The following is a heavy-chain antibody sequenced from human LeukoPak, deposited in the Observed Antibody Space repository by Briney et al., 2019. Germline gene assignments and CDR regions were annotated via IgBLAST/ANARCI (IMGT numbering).Heavy chain of an antibody. CDR1: GGSFSGYY. CDR3: AREWELDAFDI. J-gene: IGHJ3*02. Sequence: SETLSLTCAVYGGSFSGYYWSWIRQPPGRGLEWIGEINHSGSTNYNPSPKSRVTISVDTSKNQFSLKLSSVTAADTAVYYCAREWELDAFDIWGQGTMVTVSS. CDR2: INHSGST. V-gene: IGHV4-34*01. D-gene: IGHD1-26*01.